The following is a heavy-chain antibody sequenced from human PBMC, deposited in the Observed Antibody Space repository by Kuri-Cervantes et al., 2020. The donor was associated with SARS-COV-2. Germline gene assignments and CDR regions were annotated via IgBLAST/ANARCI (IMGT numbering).Heavy chain of an antibody. CDR3: VKVTTYYDFWSGYSYGMDV. D-gene: IGHD3-3*01. CDR2: ISDDGSNK. J-gene: IGHJ6*02. CDR1: VFTLSSFA. Sequence: GGSLRLSCTASVFTLSSFAMHWVRQAPGKGLEWVAVISDDGSNKFYSDSVRGRFTISRDNSKNTLYLQMDSLRVEDTAVYYCVKVTTYYDFWSGYSYGMDVWGQGTTVTVSS. V-gene: IGHV3-30*18.